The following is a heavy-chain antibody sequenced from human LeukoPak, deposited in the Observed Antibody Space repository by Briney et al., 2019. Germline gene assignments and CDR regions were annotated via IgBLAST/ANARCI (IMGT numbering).Heavy chain of an antibody. D-gene: IGHD6-6*01. J-gene: IGHJ4*02. CDR3: AGYSIADRAINY. V-gene: IGHV4-61*01. CDR2: IYYSGST. CDR1: GYSISSGYY. Sequence: SETLSLTCTVSGYSISSGYYWSWIRQPPGKGPEWIGYIYYSGSTNYNPSLKSRVTISGDTSKKQFSLKLRSVTAADTAVYYCAGYSIADRAINYWGQGTLVTVSS.